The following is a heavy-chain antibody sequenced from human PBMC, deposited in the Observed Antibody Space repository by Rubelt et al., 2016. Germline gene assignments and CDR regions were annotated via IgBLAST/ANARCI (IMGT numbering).Heavy chain of an antibody. D-gene: IGHD3-3*01. J-gene: IGHJ6*02. Sequence: QLQLQESGPGLVKPSETLSLTCTVSGGSISSSSYYWGWIRQPPGKGLEWIGSIYYSGSTYYNPSLKGRVTRSVGTSKNQFSLKLSSVTAADTAVYYCASGVTIMTYYYYGMDVWGQGTTVTVSS. V-gene: IGHV4-39*07. CDR1: GGSISSSSYY. CDR2: IYYSGST. CDR3: ASGVTIMTYYYYGMDV.